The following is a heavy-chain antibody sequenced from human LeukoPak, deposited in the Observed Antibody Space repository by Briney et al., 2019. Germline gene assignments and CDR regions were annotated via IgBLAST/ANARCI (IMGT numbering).Heavy chain of an antibody. J-gene: IGHJ4*02. CDR3: ARVPMVRGKYYFGY. Sequence: GASVKVSCKASGYTFTSYDINWVRQATGQGLEWMGWMNPNSGNTGYAQKFQGRVTMTRNTSISTAYMELSSLRSEDTAVYYCARVPMVRGKYYFGYWGQGTLVTVSS. V-gene: IGHV1-8*01. D-gene: IGHD3-10*01. CDR2: MNPNSGNT. CDR1: GYTFTSYD.